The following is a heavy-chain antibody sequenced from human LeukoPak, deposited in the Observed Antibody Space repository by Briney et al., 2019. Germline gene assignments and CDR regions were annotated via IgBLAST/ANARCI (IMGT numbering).Heavy chain of an antibody. CDR2: ISAYNGNT. J-gene: IGHJ6*02. CDR1: GYTFTSYG. V-gene: IGHV1-18*01. D-gene: IGHD4-17*01. CDR3: ARELTADQPYGDYPIYYYYGMDV. Sequence: GASVKVSCKASGYTFTSYGISWVRQAPGQGLEWMGWISAYNGNTNYAQKLQGRVTMTTDTSTSTAYMTLRSLRSDDTAVYYCARELTADQPYGDYPIYYYYGMDVWGQGTTVTVSS.